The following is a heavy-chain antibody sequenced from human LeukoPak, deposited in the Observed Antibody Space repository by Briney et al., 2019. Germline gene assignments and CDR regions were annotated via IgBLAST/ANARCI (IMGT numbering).Heavy chain of an antibody. CDR1: GVSFSDGRYY. V-gene: IGHV4-31*03. D-gene: IGHD6-6*01. CDR3: ARGGGLPDSSSSSRRYYYYYYMDV. Sequence: SQTLSLTCNVSGVSFSDGRYYWTWLRQHPGKGLEWIGYKYYSGSAKYNPSLKSRLTISIDTSKNQFSLQLSSVTAADTAVYYCARGGGLPDSSSSSRRYYYYYYMDVWGKGTTVTVSS. CDR2: KYYSGSA. J-gene: IGHJ6*03.